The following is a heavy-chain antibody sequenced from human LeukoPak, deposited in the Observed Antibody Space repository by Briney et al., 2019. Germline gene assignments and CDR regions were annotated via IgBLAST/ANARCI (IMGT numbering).Heavy chain of an antibody. V-gene: IGHV3-11*01. CDR3: ASPAPLVRCSSSWYDLSNGMDV. J-gene: IGHJ6*02. CDR2: ISSSGSTI. D-gene: IGHD6-13*01. Sequence: GGSLRLSCAASGFTFSDYYMSWIRQAPGKGLEWVSYISSSGSTIYYADSVKGRFTISRDNAKNSLYLQMNSLRAEDTAVYYCASPAPLVRCSSSWYDLSNGMDVWGQGTTVTVSS. CDR1: GFTFSDYY.